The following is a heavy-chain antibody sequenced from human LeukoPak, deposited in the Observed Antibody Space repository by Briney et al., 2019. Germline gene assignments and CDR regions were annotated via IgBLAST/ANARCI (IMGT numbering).Heavy chain of an antibody. V-gene: IGHV3-7*01. CDR1: GFTFSGFW. CDR2: VNSDGSEG. CDR3: ARDPHSTYSSSWYVSPFDY. J-gene: IGHJ4*02. Sequence: GGSLRLSCAVSGFTFSGFWMSWSRQAPGKGLEWVASVNSDGSEGYYADVVKGRFTISRDNAKNSLYLQMNSLRAEDTAVYYCARDPHSTYSSSWYVSPFDYWGQGTLVTVSS. D-gene: IGHD6-13*01.